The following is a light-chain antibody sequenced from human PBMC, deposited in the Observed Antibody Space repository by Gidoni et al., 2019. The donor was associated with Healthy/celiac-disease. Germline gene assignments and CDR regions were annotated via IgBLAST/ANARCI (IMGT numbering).Light chain of an antibody. CDR2: EVS. J-gene: IGLJ3*02. CDR1: SSDVGSYNL. CDR3: CSYAGSSTRWV. Sequence: QSALTQPAPVSGSPSQSITISCTGTSSDVGSYNLVAWYQQHPGKAPKLMIYEVSKRPSGVSNRFSGSKSGNTASLTISGLQAEDEADYYCCSYAGSSTRWVFGGGTKLTVL. V-gene: IGLV2-23*02.